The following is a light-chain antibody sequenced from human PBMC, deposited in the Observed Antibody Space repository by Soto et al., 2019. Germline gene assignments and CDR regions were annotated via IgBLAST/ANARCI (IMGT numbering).Light chain of an antibody. CDR3: ASYTSSSTYL. CDR2: DFI. Sequence: QSALTQPASMSGSPGQSITISCTGTSDDVGGYDFVSWYQQHPGKVPRLIIYDFIKRPSGVSHRFSGSKSGNTASLTISGLQIEDEADDYCASYTSSSTYLFGGGTKLTVL. V-gene: IGLV2-14*03. CDR1: SDDVGGYDF. J-gene: IGLJ3*02.